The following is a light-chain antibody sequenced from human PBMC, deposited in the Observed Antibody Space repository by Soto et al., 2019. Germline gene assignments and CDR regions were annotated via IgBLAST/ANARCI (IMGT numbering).Light chain of an antibody. CDR3: QQHGGSSLYT. CDR1: QSVYRNY. J-gene: IGKJ2*01. Sequence: EIVLTQSPGTLSLSPGERATLSCRASQSVYRNYLAWYQQKPGQAPRLVIYGASSRATGIPDRFSGSGSGTDFSLTISRLEPEDFAVYYCQQHGGSSLYTFGQGTKLEIK. V-gene: IGKV3-20*01. CDR2: GAS.